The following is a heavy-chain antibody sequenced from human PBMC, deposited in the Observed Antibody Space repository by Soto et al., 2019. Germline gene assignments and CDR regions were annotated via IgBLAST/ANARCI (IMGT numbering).Heavy chain of an antibody. CDR1: GFTFSSYG. Sequence: GGSLRLSCAASGFTFSSYGMHWVRQAPGKGLEWVAVIWYDGSSKYYADTVKGRFTISRDNSKNKLYLQMNSLRAEDTAVYYCAREKSGIAASAPYYWGQGTLVTVSS. CDR2: IWYDGSSK. J-gene: IGHJ4*02. CDR3: AREKSGIAASAPYY. D-gene: IGHD6-13*01. V-gene: IGHV3-33*01.